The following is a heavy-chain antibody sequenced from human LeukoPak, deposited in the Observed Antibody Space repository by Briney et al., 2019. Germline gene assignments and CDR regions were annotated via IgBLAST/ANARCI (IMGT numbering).Heavy chain of an antibody. CDR1: GGSISSYY. Sequence: SETLSLTCTVSGGSISSYYWSWIRQPPGKGLEWIGYIYYSGSTNYNPSLKSRVTISVDTSKNQFSLKLSSVTAADTAVYYCARDSWGGDPRPFDYWGQGTLVTVSS. CDR3: ARDSWGGDPRPFDY. V-gene: IGHV4-59*01. CDR2: IYYSGST. D-gene: IGHD2-21*02. J-gene: IGHJ4*02.